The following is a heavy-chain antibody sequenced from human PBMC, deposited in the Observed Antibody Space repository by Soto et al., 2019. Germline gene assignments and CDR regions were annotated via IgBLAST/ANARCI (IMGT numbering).Heavy chain of an antibody. CDR2: IYHSGST. Sequence: SETLSLTCAVSGGSISSGGYSWSWIRQPPGKGLEWIGYIYHSGSTYYNPSLKSRVTISVDRSKNQFSLKLSSVTAADTAVYYCASRSLRPPGIAAAGTEYYYYGMDVWGQGTTVTVSS. V-gene: IGHV4-30-2*01. CDR3: ASRSLRPPGIAAAGTEYYYYGMDV. J-gene: IGHJ6*02. CDR1: GGSISSGGYS. D-gene: IGHD6-13*01.